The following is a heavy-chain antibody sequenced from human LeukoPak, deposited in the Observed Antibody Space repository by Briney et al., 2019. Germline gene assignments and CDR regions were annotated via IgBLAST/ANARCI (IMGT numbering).Heavy chain of an antibody. CDR2: IYYSGST. CDR1: GGSISSYY. CDR3: ARERGMALGASGYYYYMDV. J-gene: IGHJ6*03. V-gene: IGHV4-59*01. D-gene: IGHD2-8*01. Sequence: SETLSLTCTVSGGSISSYYWSWIRQPPGKGLEWIGYIYYSGSTNYNPSLKSRVTISVDTSKNQFSLKLSSVTAADTAVYYCARERGMALGASGYYYYMDVWGKGTTVTVSS.